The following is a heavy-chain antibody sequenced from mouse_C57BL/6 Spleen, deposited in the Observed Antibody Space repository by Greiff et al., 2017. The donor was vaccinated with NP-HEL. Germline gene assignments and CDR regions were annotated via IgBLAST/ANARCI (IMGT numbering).Heavy chain of an antibody. CDR3: AIGLYDYEWYYYAMDY. J-gene: IGHJ4*01. CDR2: INPYNGGT. V-gene: IGHV1-19*01. D-gene: IGHD2-4*01. CDR1: GYTFTDYY. Sequence: EVQLQQSGPVLVKPGASVKMSCKASGYTFTDYYMNWVKQSHGKSLEWIGVINPYNGGTSYNQKFKGKATLTVDKSSSTAYMELNSLTSEDSAVYYCAIGLYDYEWYYYAMDYWGQGTSVTVSS.